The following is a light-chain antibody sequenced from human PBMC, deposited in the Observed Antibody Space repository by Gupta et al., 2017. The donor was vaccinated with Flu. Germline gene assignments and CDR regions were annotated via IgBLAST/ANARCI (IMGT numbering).Light chain of an antibody. CDR1: QNIYNY. CDR3: QQDDTLPLT. V-gene: IGKV1-33*01. J-gene: IGKJ4*01. CDR2: DAS. Sequence: DIQMTQSPSSLSASVGDRVTITCQASQNIYNYLNWYQQKPGEAPKLLIYDASNLETGVPSRFSGSGSGTDFTFTISSLQPEDIATYYCQQDDTLPLTFGGGTKVEIK.